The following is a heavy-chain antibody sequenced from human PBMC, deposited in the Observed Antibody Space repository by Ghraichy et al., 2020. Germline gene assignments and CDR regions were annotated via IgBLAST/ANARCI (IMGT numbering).Heavy chain of an antibody. J-gene: IGHJ6*02. Sequence: LSLTCAASGFTFSSYVMNWVRQAPGKGQEWVSSISSSSSYMWYADSVRGRFTISRDNAKNSLYLQMNSLRAEDTSVYYCGTTNVWGQGTTVTVSS. CDR2: ISSSSSYM. V-gene: IGHV3-21*01. CDR3: GTTNV. D-gene: IGHD5-12*01. CDR1: GFTFSSYV.